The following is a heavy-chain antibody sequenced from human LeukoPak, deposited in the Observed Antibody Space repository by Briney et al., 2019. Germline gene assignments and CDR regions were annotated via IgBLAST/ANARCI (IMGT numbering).Heavy chain of an antibody. CDR1: GGSISSGDYY. CDR2: IYYSGST. CDR3: ARAVSIAARHYYYYYMDV. D-gene: IGHD6-6*01. V-gene: IGHV4-30-4*01. J-gene: IGHJ6*03. Sequence: SQTLSLTCTVSGGSISSGDYYWSWIRQPPGKGLEWIGYIYYSGSTYYNPSLKSRVTISVDTSKNQFSLKLSSVTAADTAVYYCARAVSIAARHYYYYYMDVWGKGTTVTVSS.